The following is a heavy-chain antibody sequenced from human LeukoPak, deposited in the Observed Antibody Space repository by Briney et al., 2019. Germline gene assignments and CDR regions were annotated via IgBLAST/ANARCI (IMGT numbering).Heavy chain of an antibody. J-gene: IGHJ6*02. V-gene: IGHV1-69*01. CDR1: GGTFSSYA. Sequence: SVKVSCKASGGTFSSYAISWVRQAPGQGLEWMGGIIPIFGTANYAQKFQGRVTITADESTSTAYMELSSLRSEDTAVYYCARSFGAATNLHQLYYYYGMDVWGQGTTVNVSS. CDR2: IIPIFGTA. D-gene: IGHD2-2*01. CDR3: ARSFGAATNLHQLYYYYGMDV.